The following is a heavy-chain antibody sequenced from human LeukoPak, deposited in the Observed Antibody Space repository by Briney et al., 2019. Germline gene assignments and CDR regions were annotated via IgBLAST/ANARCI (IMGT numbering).Heavy chain of an antibody. CDR2: IYPGDSDT. J-gene: IGHJ5*02. Sequence: GESLKISCNGYGYSFTIYRIGWVRQMPGKGLEWMGIIYPGDSDTRYSPSFQGQVTISADKSISTAYLQWSSLKASDTAMYYCARLHKARDHNWFDPWGQGTLVTVSS. D-gene: IGHD5-24*01. CDR3: ARLHKARDHNWFDP. V-gene: IGHV5-51*01. CDR1: GYSFTIYR.